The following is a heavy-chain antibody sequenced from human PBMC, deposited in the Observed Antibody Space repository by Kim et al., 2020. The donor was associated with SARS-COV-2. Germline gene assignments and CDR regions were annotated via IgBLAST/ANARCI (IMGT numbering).Heavy chain of an antibody. CDR3: ARGGYSYGYEASDDY. D-gene: IGHD5-18*01. CDR1: GFTVGSNY. J-gene: IGHJ4*02. V-gene: IGHV3-53*01. Sequence: GGSLRLSCAASGFTVGSNYMSWVRQAPGKGLEWVSVIYSGGSTYYADSVKGRFTISRDNSKNTLYLQMNSLRAEDTAVYYCARGGYSYGYEASDDYWGQGTLVTVSS. CDR2: IYSGGST.